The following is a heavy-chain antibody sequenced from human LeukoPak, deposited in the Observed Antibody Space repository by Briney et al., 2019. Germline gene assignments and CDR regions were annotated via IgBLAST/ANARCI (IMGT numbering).Heavy chain of an antibody. CDR1: GFTFSSYW. CDR2: IKQDGSEK. V-gene: IGHV3-7*03. Sequence: GGSLRLSCAASGFTFSSYWMSWVRQAPGKGLEWVANIKQDGSEKYYVDSVKGRFTISRDNSKNTLSLQMNSLRAEDTAVYYCAKAVGYSGSYPVDYWGQGTLVTVSS. CDR3: AKAVGYSGSYPVDY. D-gene: IGHD1-26*01. J-gene: IGHJ4*02.